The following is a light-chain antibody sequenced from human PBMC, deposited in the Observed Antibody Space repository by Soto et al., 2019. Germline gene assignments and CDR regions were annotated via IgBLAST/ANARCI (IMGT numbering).Light chain of an antibody. V-gene: IGKV3-20*01. CDR3: QQYGWSPLIT. J-gene: IGKJ5*01. CDR2: GAS. Sequence: EIVLTQSPGTLSLSPGERATLSCRASQSVSSSYLAWYQQKPGQAPRLLIYGASSRATGIPDRFSGSGSGTDFTLTISRLEPEDFAVYYCQQYGWSPLITFGQGTRLESK. CDR1: QSVSSSY.